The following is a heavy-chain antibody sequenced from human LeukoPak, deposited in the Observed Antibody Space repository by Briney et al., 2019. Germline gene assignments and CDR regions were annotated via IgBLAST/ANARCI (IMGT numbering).Heavy chain of an antibody. CDR1: GFTFSSYG. CDR2: ISYDGSDK. D-gene: IGHD3-10*01. CDR3: ARDTFGAGSPFHYYGMDV. Sequence: PGGSLRLSCAASGFTFSSYGMHWVRQAPGKGLEWVAVISYDGSDKYYAHSVKGRFTISRDTSKNTLYLQMNSLKTEDTAVYYCARDTFGAGSPFHYYGMDVWGQGTTVTVSS. V-gene: IGHV3-30*19. J-gene: IGHJ6*02.